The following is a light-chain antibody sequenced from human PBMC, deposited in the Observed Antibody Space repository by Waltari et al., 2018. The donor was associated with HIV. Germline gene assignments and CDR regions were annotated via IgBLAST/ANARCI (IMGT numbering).Light chain of an antibody. J-gene: IGKJ4*01. CDR2: DAS. CDR1: QGGSHR. V-gene: IGKV1-12*01. CDR3: QQANSFPHT. Sequence: DIQVTQSPSFVSASVGDKITITCRATQGGSHRLAWYQQRPGGAPHLLIFDASRLQDGVPSRFSGTGSGTYFTLTISDLQPEDFAMYYCQQANSFPHTFGGGTRV.